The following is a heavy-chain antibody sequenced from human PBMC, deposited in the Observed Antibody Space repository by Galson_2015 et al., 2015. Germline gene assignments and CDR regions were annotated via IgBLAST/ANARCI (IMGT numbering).Heavy chain of an antibody. D-gene: IGHD4-17*01. J-gene: IGHJ4*02. CDR2: TYYRGST. CDR1: GGSVSTGGYY. Sequence: TLSLTCTVFGGSVSTGGYYWTWIRQHPGKGLEWIGCTYYRGSTYYNPSLKSRVTISLDTSNNQFSLKLNSVTAADTAVYYCAREGGGNDDYFSWGQGTLVTVSS. CDR3: AREGGGNDDYFS. V-gene: IGHV4-31*03.